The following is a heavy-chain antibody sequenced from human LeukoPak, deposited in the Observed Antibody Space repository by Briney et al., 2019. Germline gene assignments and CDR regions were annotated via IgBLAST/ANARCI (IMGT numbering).Heavy chain of an antibody. V-gene: IGHV3-21*01. CDR2: ISTSGSFM. D-gene: IGHD3-10*01. Sequence: GGSLRLSCAASGFIFSSYSMNWVRQAPGKGLEWVSSISTSGSFMYYADSLKGRFTISRDNAKNSLYLQMNSLRAEDTAVYYCASSTSRAGGPGGHSFDYWGQGTLVTVSS. CDR1: GFIFSSYS. CDR3: ASSTSRAGGPGGHSFDY. J-gene: IGHJ4*02.